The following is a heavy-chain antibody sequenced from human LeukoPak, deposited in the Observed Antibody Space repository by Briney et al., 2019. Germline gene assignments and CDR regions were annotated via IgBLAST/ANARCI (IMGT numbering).Heavy chain of an antibody. D-gene: IGHD2-15*01. CDR2: IGTAGDT. CDR1: GFTFSSYD. V-gene: IGHV3-13*01. CDR3: ARGTHACSGGSCYLSDAFDI. J-gene: IGHJ3*02. Sequence: PGGSLRLSCAASGFTFSSYDMHWVRHATGKGLEWVSAIGTAGDTYYPGSVKGRFTISRENAKNSLYLQMNSLRAGDTAVYYCARGTHACSGGSCYLSDAFDIWGQGTMVTVSS.